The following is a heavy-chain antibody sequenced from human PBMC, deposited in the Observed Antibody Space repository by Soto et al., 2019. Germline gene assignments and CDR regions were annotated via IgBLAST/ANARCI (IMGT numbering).Heavy chain of an antibody. D-gene: IGHD3-3*01. CDR1: GYTFTSYY. V-gene: IGHV1-46*03. J-gene: IGHJ5*02. CDR3: ARGVTIFGVVIPPIYERFDP. CDR2: INPSGGST. Sequence: ASVKVSCKASGYTFTSYYMHWVRRAPGQGLEWMGIINPSGGSTSYAQKFQGRVTMTRDTSTSTVYMELSSLRSEDTAVYYCARGVTIFGVVIPPIYERFDPWGQGTLVTVSS.